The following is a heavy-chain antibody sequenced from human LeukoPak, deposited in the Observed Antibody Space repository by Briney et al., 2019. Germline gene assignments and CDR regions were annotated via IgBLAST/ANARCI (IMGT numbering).Heavy chain of an antibody. CDR3: ARSQEFGEEDWFDP. V-gene: IGHV1-2*04. J-gene: IGHJ5*02. CDR1: GYTFTGYY. D-gene: IGHD3-10*01. Sequence: ASVKVSCKASGYTFTGYYMHWVRQAPGQGLEWMGWINPNSGGTNYAQKFQGWVTMTRDTSISTAYMELSRLRSDDTAVYYCARSQEFGEEDWFDPWGQGTLVTVSS. CDR2: INPNSGGT.